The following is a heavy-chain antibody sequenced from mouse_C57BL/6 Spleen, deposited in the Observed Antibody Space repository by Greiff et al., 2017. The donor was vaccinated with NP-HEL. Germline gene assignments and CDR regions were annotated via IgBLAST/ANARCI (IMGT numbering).Heavy chain of an antibody. D-gene: IGHD1-1*01. CDR3: TSFYGGYFDY. V-gene: IGHV1-78*01. CDR2: IYPRDGGT. J-gene: IGHJ2*01. CDR1: GYTFTDHT. Sequence: QVQLKESDAELVKPGASVKISCKVSGYTFTDHTVHWMKQRPEQGLEWIGYIYPRDGGTKYNEKFKGKATLTADKSSSTAYMELRSLTSEDSAVYYCTSFYGGYFDYWGQGTTLTVSS.